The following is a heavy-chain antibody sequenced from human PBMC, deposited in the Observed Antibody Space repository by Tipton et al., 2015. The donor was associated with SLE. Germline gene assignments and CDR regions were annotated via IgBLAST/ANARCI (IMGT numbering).Heavy chain of an antibody. V-gene: IGHV4-34*01. Sequence: LRLSCAVYGGSFSGYYWSWIRQPPGKGLEWIGEINHSGSTNYNPSLKSRVTISVDTSKNQFSLKLSSVTAADTAVYYCARGVGAADHWGQGTLVTVSS. CDR2: INHSGST. CDR1: GGSFSGYY. J-gene: IGHJ4*02. D-gene: IGHD3-16*01. CDR3: ARGVGAADH.